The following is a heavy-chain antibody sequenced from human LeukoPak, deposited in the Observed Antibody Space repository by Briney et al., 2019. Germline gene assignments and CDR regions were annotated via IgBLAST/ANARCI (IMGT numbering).Heavy chain of an antibody. Sequence: ASVKVSCKASGYTFTGHYMHWVRQAPGQGLEWMGWINPNSGGTNYAQKFQGRVTMTRDTSISTAYMELSRLRSDDTAVYYCARARVVVAAVVSWFDPWGQGTLVTVSS. V-gene: IGHV1-2*02. CDR3: ARARVVVAAVVSWFDP. CDR2: INPNSGGT. J-gene: IGHJ5*02. D-gene: IGHD2-15*01. CDR1: GYTFTGHY.